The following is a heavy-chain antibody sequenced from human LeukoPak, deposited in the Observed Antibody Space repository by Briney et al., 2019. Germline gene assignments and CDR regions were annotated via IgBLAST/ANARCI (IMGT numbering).Heavy chain of an antibody. CDR1: GGSISSYY. V-gene: IGHV4-59*08. D-gene: IGHD3-9*01. Sequence: PPETLSLTCTVSGGSISSYYWSWIRQPPGKGLEWIGYIYYSGSTNYNPSLKSRVTISVDTSKNQFSLKLSSVTAADTAVYYCASLDILTGYRFDYWGQGTLVTVSS. CDR2: IYYSGST. CDR3: ASLDILTGYRFDY. J-gene: IGHJ4*02.